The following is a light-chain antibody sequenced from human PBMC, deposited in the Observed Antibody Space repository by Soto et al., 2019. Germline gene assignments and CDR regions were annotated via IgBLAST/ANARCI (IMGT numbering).Light chain of an antibody. CDR1: QSVLHSPTNNNY. J-gene: IGKJ1*01. V-gene: IGKV4-1*01. CDR3: HQYYSTPRS. Sequence: DIVLTQSPDSLAVSLGERATINCKSSQSVLHSPTNNNYLAWYQKKPGQPPKLLIYWASTRESGGPDRFSGSASTTHVTVTTNRVKVEDAAVYYCHQYYSTPRSFGQGSKVECK. CDR2: WAS.